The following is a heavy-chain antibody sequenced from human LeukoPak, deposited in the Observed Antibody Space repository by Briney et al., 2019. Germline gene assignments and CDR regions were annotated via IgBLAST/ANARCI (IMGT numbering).Heavy chain of an antibody. D-gene: IGHD5-18*01. V-gene: IGHV1-2*06. CDR1: GYSFTGYY. CDR3: VRGYSYGFYFDN. CDR2: INPNSGGP. J-gene: IGHJ4*02. Sequence: GASVKVSCKTSGYSFTGYYIHWVRQAPGQGLEWMGRINPNSGGPNYGQKFQGTVTMTRDTSISTAYLELSNLRSDDTAAYYCVRGYSYGFYFDNWGQGSLVTVSS.